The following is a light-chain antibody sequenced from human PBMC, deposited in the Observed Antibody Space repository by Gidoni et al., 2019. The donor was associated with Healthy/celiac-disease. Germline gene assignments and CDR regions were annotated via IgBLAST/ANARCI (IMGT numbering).Light chain of an antibody. V-gene: IGKV3-20*01. CDR1: QSVSSSY. Sequence: EIVLTQSPGTLSLSPGERATLSCRASQSVSSSYLAWYQQKPGQAPRLLIYGASSRATGIPDRFSGSGSGTDFSLIISRLEPEDFAVYYCQQYGRSLGTFGQGSKVEIK. J-gene: IGKJ1*01. CDR2: GAS. CDR3: QQYGRSLGT.